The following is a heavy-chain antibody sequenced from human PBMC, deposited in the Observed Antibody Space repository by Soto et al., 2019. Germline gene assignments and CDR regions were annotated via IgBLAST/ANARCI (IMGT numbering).Heavy chain of an antibody. CDR2: IRSKAYGGTT. CDR1: GFTFGDYA. D-gene: IGHD1-26*01. V-gene: IGHV3-49*04. Sequence: GGSLRLSCTASGFTFGDYAMSWVRQAPGKGLEWVGFIRSKAYGGTTEYAASVKGRFTISRDDSKSIAYLQMNSLKTEDTAVYYCTRVGATRALDYWGQGTLVTVSS. J-gene: IGHJ4*02. CDR3: TRVGATRALDY.